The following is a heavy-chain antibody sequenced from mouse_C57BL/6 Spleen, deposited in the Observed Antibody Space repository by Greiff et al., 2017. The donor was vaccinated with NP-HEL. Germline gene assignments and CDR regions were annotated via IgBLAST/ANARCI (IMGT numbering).Heavy chain of an antibody. CDR3: ARGDYYDYEEAWFAY. J-gene: IGHJ3*01. CDR1: GYAFSSYW. V-gene: IGHV1-80*01. Sequence: QVQLQQSGAELVKPGASVKISCKASGYAFSSYWMNWVKQRPGKGLEWIGQIYPGDGDTNYNGKFKGKATLTADKSSSTAYMQLSSLTSEDSAVYFCARGDYYDYEEAWFAYWGQGTLVTVSA. CDR2: IYPGDGDT. D-gene: IGHD2-4*01.